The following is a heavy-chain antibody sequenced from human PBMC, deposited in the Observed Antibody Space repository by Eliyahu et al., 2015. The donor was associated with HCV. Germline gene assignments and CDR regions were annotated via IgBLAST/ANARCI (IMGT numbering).Heavy chain of an antibody. D-gene: IGHD3-16*02. CDR2: IYYSGDT. CDR3: ARHGDYVWGSYRWYGMDV. V-gene: IGHV4-39*01. J-gene: IGHJ6*02. Sequence: QLQLQESGPGLVKPSETLSLTCSVSGGSISSSSYYWGWIRQPPGKGLEWIGTIYYSGDTYYNPSLKSRVTISVDTSKNQFSLELISVTAADTAVYYCARHGDYVWGSYRWYGMDVWGQGTTVTVSS. CDR1: GGSISSSSYY.